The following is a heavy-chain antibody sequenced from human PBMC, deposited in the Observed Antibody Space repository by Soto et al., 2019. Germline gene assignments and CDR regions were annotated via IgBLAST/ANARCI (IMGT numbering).Heavy chain of an antibody. Sequence: KPSETLSLTCTVSGGSISSYYWSWIRQPAGKGLEWIGRIYTSGSTNYNPSLKSRVTMSVDTSKNQFSLKLSSVTAADTAVYYCARDSNIVATIMYGMDVWGQGTTVTVSS. CDR2: IYTSGST. D-gene: IGHD5-12*01. J-gene: IGHJ6*02. V-gene: IGHV4-4*07. CDR3: ARDSNIVATIMYGMDV. CDR1: GGSISSYY.